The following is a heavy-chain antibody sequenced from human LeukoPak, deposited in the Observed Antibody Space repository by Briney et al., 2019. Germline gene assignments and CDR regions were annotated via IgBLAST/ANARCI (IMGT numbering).Heavy chain of an antibody. CDR1: GFTFSSYS. Sequence: GGSLRLSCAASGFTFSSYSMNWVRQAPGKGLEWVSSISSSSSYIYYADSVKGRFTISRDNAKNSLYLQMNSLRAEDTAVYYCARDWAPTVVPGANWFDPWGQGTLVTVSS. CDR3: ARDWAPTVVPGANWFDP. V-gene: IGHV3-21*01. J-gene: IGHJ5*02. CDR2: ISSSSSYI. D-gene: IGHD2-2*01.